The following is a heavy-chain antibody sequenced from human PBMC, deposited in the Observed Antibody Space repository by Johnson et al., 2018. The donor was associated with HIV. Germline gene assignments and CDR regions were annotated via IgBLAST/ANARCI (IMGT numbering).Heavy chain of an antibody. D-gene: IGHD3-22*01. Sequence: QVQLVESGGGVVRPGRSLRLSCAASGFTFSNYPMHWVRQAPGKGLEWVAVVSYDGSKKFYADSVKGRFTISRDNSKNTLFLQINSLRTEDTAVYYCAREYYYDSSGYNAFDIWGQGTMVTVSS. J-gene: IGHJ3*02. CDR3: AREYYYDSSGYNAFDI. CDR2: VSYDGSKK. CDR1: GFTFSNYP. V-gene: IGHV3-30*04.